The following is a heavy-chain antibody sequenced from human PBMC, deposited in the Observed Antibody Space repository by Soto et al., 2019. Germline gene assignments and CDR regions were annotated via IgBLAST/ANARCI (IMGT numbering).Heavy chain of an antibody. CDR3: ASLTPRWGGGNWFDP. D-gene: IGHD3-16*01. CDR2: MNPNSGNT. V-gene: IGHV1-8*01. J-gene: IGHJ5*02. Sequence: QVQLVQSGAEVKKPGASVKVSCKASGYTFTSYDINWVRQATGQGLEWMGWMNPNSGNTGYEHKFQGRVTMTRDTSSSTAYMELISLGSEDTAVYYCASLTPRWGGGNWFDPWGQGTLVTVSS. CDR1: GYTFTSYD.